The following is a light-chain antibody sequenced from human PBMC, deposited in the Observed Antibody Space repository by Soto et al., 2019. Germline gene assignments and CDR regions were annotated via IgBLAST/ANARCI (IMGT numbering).Light chain of an antibody. CDR3: QQATSFPRT. Sequence: DIQMTQSPSFVSASVGDRVTISCRASQGITSWLAWYQQKSGKAPKLLIYAASTLQGGVPSRFSGSGSGTEFTLTISSLQPEDFATYYCQQATSFPRTFGQGTKVEIK. CDR2: AAS. CDR1: QGITSW. V-gene: IGKV1-12*01. J-gene: IGKJ1*01.